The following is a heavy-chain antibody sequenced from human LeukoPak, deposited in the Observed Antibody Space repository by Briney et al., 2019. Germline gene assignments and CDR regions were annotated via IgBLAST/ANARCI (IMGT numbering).Heavy chain of an antibody. Sequence: GGSLRLSCAASGFTFSSYEMNWVRQAPGKGLERVSYISSSGSTIYYADSVKGRFPISRDNAKNSLYLQMNSLRAEDTAVYYCAELGITMIGGVWGKGTTVTISS. CDR2: ISSSGSTI. CDR1: GFTFSSYE. CDR3: AELGITMIGGV. D-gene: IGHD3-10*02. V-gene: IGHV3-48*03. J-gene: IGHJ6*04.